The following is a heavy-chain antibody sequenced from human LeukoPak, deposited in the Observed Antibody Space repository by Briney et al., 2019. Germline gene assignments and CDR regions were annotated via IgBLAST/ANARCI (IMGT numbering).Heavy chain of an antibody. CDR2: ISYDGSNK. Sequence: GRSLGLSCAASGFTFSSYAMHWVRQAPGKGLEWVAVISYDGSNKYYADSVKGRFTISRDNSKNSLYLQMNSLRAEDTAVYYCAREPPTIFGVVIFYYLDYWGQGTLVTVSS. V-gene: IGHV3-30-3*01. CDR3: AREPPTIFGVVIFYYLDY. CDR1: GFTFSSYA. D-gene: IGHD3-3*01. J-gene: IGHJ4*02.